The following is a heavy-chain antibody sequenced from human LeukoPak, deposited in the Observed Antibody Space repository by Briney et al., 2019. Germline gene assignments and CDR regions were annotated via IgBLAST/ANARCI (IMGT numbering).Heavy chain of an antibody. J-gene: IGHJ4*02. Sequence: SETLSLTCTVSGGSISSYYWSWIRQPAGKGLEWIGRIYTSGSTNYNPSLKSRVTMSEDTSKNQFSLKLSSVTAADTAVYYCSTGMLRGLAPVFLDYWGQGTLVTVSS. D-gene: IGHD3-10*01. CDR2: IYTSGST. CDR1: GGSISSYY. V-gene: IGHV4-4*07. CDR3: STGMLRGLAPVFLDY.